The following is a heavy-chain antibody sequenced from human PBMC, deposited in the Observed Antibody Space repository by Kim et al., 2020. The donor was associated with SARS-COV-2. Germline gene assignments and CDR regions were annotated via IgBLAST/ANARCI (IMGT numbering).Heavy chain of an antibody. J-gene: IGHJ5*02. Sequence: LSLTCAASGFTFSSYAMHWVRQAPGKGLEWVAVISYDGSNKYYADSVKGRFTISRDNSKNTLYLQMNSLRAEDTAVYYCARGGVANWFDPWGQGTLVTVSS. CDR3: ARGGVANWFDP. CDR1: GFTFSSYA. V-gene: IGHV3-30*04. D-gene: IGHD2-15*01. CDR2: ISYDGSNK.